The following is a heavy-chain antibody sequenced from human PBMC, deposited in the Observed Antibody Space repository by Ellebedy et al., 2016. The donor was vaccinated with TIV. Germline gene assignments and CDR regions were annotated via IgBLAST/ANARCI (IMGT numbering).Heavy chain of an antibody. CDR2: INPNDDTK. D-gene: IGHD5-18*01. CDR1: GYSFSKYY. V-gene: IGHV1-46*01. CDR3: ARGRGYSFDVCDV. J-gene: IGHJ3*01. Sequence: AASVKVSCKASGYSFSKYYMHWVRQAPGQGLEWMGIINPNDDTKYSVQNFQGRVTVTRDTSANTVYMELSSLRSEDTAVYYCARGRGYSFDVCDVWGQGTMVTVSS.